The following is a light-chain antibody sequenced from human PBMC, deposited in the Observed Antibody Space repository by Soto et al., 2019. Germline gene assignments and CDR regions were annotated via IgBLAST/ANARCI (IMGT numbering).Light chain of an antibody. CDR3: QQYSSSRT. V-gene: IGKV3-20*01. CDR2: GAS. J-gene: IGKJ1*01. CDR1: QSVSSSY. Sequence: EIVLTQSPGTLSLSPGERATLSCMASQSVSSSYLAWYQQKPGQAPRLLIYGASSRATGIPVRFSGSGSETDFTLTITRLEPEDFAVYYCQQYSSSRTFGQGTKVDIK.